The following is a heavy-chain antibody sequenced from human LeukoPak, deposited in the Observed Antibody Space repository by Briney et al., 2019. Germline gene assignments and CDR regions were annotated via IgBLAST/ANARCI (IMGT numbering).Heavy chain of an antibody. Sequence: GGSLRLSCVASGFTFTRYWMHWVRQAPGKGLVWVSHIESDGSSTSYADSVRGRFTIFRDNAKNTLYLQMNSLRAEDTAVYYCARDQAVVTTFDYWGQGTLVTVSS. V-gene: IGHV3-74*01. CDR3: ARDQAVVTTFDY. D-gene: IGHD4-23*01. CDR1: GFTFTRYW. J-gene: IGHJ4*02. CDR2: IESDGSST.